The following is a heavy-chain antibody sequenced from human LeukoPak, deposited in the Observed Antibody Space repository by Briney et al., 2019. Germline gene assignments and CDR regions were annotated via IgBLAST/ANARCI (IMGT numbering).Heavy chain of an antibody. Sequence: ASVRVSCKASGYTFTNYYNHWVRQAPGQGLEWMGWINPNSGGTNYAEKFQGRVTMTRDTSISTAYMELRRLTSDDTAVYYCARGVLAGYDSSGYPFYNWFDPWGQGTLVTVSS. CDR2: INPNSGGT. V-gene: IGHV1-2*02. CDR1: GYTFTNYY. J-gene: IGHJ5*02. CDR3: ARGVLAGYDSSGYPFYNWFDP. D-gene: IGHD3-22*01.